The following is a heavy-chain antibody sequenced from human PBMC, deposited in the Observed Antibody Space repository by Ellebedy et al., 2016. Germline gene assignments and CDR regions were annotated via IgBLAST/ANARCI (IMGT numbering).Heavy chain of an antibody. Sequence: GESLKISCSASGFTFSSYGMHWVRQGPGKGLVWVSRIWGDGSSTSYADSVKGRFTISRDNAKHTLFLQMNSLIAEDTALYYCAGGEDYAFKIWGQGTLVTVSS. D-gene: IGHD3-16*01. CDR1: GFTFSSYG. V-gene: IGHV3-74*01. CDR3: AGGEDYAFKI. J-gene: IGHJ4*02. CDR2: IWGDGSST.